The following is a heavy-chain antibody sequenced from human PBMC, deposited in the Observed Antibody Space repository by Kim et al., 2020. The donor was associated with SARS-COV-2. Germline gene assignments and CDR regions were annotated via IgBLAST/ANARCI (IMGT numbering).Heavy chain of an antibody. CDR2: MNPNSGNT. CDR3: ARGLFSDYIWGSYRPQNYYVDY. J-gene: IGHJ4*02. D-gene: IGHD3-16*02. V-gene: IGHV1-8*01. CDR1: GYTFTSYD. Sequence: ASVKVSCKASGYTFTSYDINWVRQATGQGLEWMGWMNPNSGNTGYAQKFQGRVTMTRNTSISTAYMELSSLRSEDTAVYYCARGLFSDYIWGSYRPQNYYVDYWGQGTLVTVSS.